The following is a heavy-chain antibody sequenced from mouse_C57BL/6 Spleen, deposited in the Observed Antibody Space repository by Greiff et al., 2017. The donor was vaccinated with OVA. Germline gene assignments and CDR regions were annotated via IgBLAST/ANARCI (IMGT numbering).Heavy chain of an antibody. CDR2: INPNNGGT. J-gene: IGHJ4*01. Sequence: EVQLQQSGPELVKPGASVKISCKASGYTFTDYYMNWVKQSHGKSLEWIGDINPNNGGTSYNQKFKGKATLTVDKSSSTAYMELRSLTSEDSAVYDCARPMVTTSFYAMDYWGQGTSVTVSS. CDR1: GYTFTDYY. D-gene: IGHD2-2*01. V-gene: IGHV1-26*01. CDR3: ARPMVTTSFYAMDY.